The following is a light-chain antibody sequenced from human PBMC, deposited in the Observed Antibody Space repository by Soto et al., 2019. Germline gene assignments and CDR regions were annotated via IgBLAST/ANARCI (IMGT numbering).Light chain of an antibody. J-gene: IGKJ1*01. CDR1: QSIGGF. Sequence: DIQMTQSPSSLSVSVGDRVTITCRASQSIGGFLNWYQQKLGKAPKLLIYAASSLQSGVPSRFSGSGSATEFILTISSLQPDDFATYHCQHYGGVWTFGQGTKVDIK. CDR2: AAS. V-gene: IGKV1-39*01. CDR3: QHYGGVWT.